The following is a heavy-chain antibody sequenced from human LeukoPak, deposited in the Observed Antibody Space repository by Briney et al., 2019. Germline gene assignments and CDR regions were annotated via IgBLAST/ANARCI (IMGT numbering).Heavy chain of an antibody. CDR3: ARASMADYYGYFDY. D-gene: IGHD1-26*01. Sequence: ASVKASCKASGYTFTSYYMHCVRQAPGQGLEWMGIINPSGGSTSYAQKFQGRVTMTRDMSTSTVYMELSSLRSEDTAVYYCARASMADYYGYFDYWGQGTLVTVSS. V-gene: IGHV1-46*01. J-gene: IGHJ4*02. CDR1: GYTFTSYY. CDR2: INPSGGST.